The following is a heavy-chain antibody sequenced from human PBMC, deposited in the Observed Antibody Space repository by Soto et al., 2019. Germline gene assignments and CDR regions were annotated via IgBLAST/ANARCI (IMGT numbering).Heavy chain of an antibody. CDR1: GFTFSSYS. CDR2: ISSSSSTI. V-gene: IGHV3-48*01. J-gene: IGHJ4*02. D-gene: IGHD2-21*02. Sequence: EVQLVESGGGLVQPGGSLRLSCAASGFTFSSYSMNWVRQAPGKGLEWVSYISSSSSTIYYADSVKGRFTISRDNAKNSLYLQMNSLRAEDTAVYYCARDSGSDPFDYWGQGTLVTVSS. CDR3: ARDSGSDPFDY.